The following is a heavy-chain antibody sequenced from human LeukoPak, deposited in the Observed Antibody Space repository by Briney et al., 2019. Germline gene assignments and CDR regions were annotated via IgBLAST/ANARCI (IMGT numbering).Heavy chain of an antibody. D-gene: IGHD5-24*01. V-gene: IGHV2-5*02. CDR1: GFSLSTSGVG. Sequence: SGPTLVKPTQTLTLTCTFSGFSLSTSGVGVGWIRQPPGKALEWLALIYWDDDKRYSPSLKSRLTIAKDTSKNQVVLTMTNMDPVDTATYYCAHMLMAGDYFDYWGQGTLVTVSS. CDR2: IYWDDDK. CDR3: AHMLMAGDYFDY. J-gene: IGHJ4*02.